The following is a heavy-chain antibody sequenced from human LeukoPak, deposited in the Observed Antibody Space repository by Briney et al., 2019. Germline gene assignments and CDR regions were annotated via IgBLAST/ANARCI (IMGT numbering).Heavy chain of an antibody. CDR3: AREDTAMVTIDY. J-gene: IGHJ4*02. D-gene: IGHD5-18*01. V-gene: IGHV3-21*01. CDR2: ISSSSSYI. CDR1: GFTFSSYS. Sequence: GGSLRLSCAASGFTFSSYSMIWVRQAPGKGLEWVSSISSSSSYIYYADSVKGRFTISRDNAENSLYLQMNSLRAEDTAVYYCAREDTAMVTIDYWGQGTLVTVSS.